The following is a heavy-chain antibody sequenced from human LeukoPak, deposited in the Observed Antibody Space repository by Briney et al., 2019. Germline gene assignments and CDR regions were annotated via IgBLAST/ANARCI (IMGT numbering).Heavy chain of an antibody. D-gene: IGHD3-10*01. V-gene: IGHV1-2*02. Sequence: ASVKVSCKASGYTFTGYYMHWVRQAPGQGLEWMGWINPNSGGTNYAQKFQGRVTMTRDTSISTAYMELSRLRSDDTAVYYCARDRQVLLWFGELLGNYYHYYGMDVWGQGTTVTVSS. CDR3: ARDRQVLLWFGELLGNYYHYYGMDV. CDR2: INPNSGGT. J-gene: IGHJ6*02. CDR1: GYTFTGYY.